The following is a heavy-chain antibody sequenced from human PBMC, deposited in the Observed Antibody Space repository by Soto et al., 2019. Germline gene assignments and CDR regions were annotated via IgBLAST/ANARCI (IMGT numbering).Heavy chain of an antibody. Sequence: KGLEWVAVISYDDGDNKYDADSVQGRFTISRDNSKNTLYLQMNSLRVEDTAIFYCVRDAVVSGVDYFDSCGQGTLVSV. V-gene: IGHV3-30-3*01. D-gene: IGHD2-8*01. CDR2: ISYDDGDNK. J-gene: IGHJ4*02. CDR3: VRDAVVSGVDYFDS.